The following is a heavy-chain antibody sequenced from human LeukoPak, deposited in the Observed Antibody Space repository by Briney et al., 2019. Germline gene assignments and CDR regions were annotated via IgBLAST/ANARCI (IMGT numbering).Heavy chain of an antibody. CDR3: ARLSDYGDYEGNFDY. D-gene: IGHD4-17*01. J-gene: IGHJ4*02. CDR1: GGSISSYY. Sequence: PSETLSLTCTVSGGSISSYYWSWIRQPAGKGLEWIGRIYTSGSTNYNPSLKSRVTMSVDTSKNQFSLKLSSVTAADTAVYYCARLSDYGDYEGNFDYWGQGTLVTVSS. CDR2: IYTSGST. V-gene: IGHV4-4*07.